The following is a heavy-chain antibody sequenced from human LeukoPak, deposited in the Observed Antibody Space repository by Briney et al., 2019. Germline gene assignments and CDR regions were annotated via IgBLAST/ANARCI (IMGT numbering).Heavy chain of an antibody. CDR1: GFTFSSYA. J-gene: IGHJ3*02. D-gene: IGHD3-22*01. Sequence: QPGGSLRLSCAASGFTFSSYAMHWVRQAPGKGLEWVAVISYDGSNKYYADSVKGRFTISRDNSKNTLYLQMNSLRAEDTAVYYCARDAADYNDTSGYYDGFDIWGQGTMVTVSS. CDR2: ISYDGSNK. V-gene: IGHV3-30-3*01. CDR3: ARDAADYNDTSGYYDGFDI.